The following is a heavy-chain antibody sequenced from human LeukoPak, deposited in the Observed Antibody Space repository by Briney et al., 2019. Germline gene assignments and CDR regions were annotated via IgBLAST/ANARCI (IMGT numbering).Heavy chain of an antibody. CDR3: ARVHSGLFDY. V-gene: IGHV3-21*01. Sequence: PGGSLRLSCAASGFTFSSYAMSWVRQAPGKGLEWVSSITSSSTYIYYAESVKGRFTISRDNAKNSLYLQMNSLRAEDTAVYYCARVHSGLFDYWGQGTLVTVSS. D-gene: IGHD5-12*01. CDR2: ITSSSTYI. J-gene: IGHJ4*02. CDR1: GFTFSSYA.